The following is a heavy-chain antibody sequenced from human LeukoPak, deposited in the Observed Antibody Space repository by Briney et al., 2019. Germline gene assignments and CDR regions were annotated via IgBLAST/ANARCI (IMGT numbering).Heavy chain of an antibody. CDR1: GGSFSGHY. D-gene: IGHD3-22*01. V-gene: IGHV4-34*01. Sequence: PSETLSLTCAVYGGSFSGHYWSWIRQPPGKGLEWIGEINHSGSTNYNPSLKSRVTISVDTSKNQFSLKLSSVTAADTAVYYCARKKNHYYHSNSQATSTFDYWGQGTLVTVSS. CDR2: INHSGST. CDR3: ARKKNHYYHSNSQATSTFDY. J-gene: IGHJ4*02.